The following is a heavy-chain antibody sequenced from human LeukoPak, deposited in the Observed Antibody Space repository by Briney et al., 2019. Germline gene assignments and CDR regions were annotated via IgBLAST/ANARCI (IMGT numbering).Heavy chain of an antibody. J-gene: IGHJ6*02. Sequence: GGSLRLSCAASGFTVSNMYINWVRQAPGKGLEWVSLIYSDGCTYYADSVKGRFTVSRDNSKNMLYLHMNSLRAEDTAVYYCAKRMTTVTTSDYGMDVWGQGTTVTVSS. CDR1: GFTVSNMY. D-gene: IGHD4-17*01. CDR2: IYSDGCT. V-gene: IGHV3-66*01. CDR3: AKRMTTVTTSDYGMDV.